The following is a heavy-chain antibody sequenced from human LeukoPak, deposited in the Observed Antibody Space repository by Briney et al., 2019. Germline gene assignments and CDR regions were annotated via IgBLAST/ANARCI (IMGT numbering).Heavy chain of an antibody. D-gene: IGHD4-17*01. CDR1: GYTFTSYG. Sequence: ASLKVSCKASGYTFTSYGISRVRQAPGQGLEWRGWINTDSGGTNYAQKLQGRVTMTRDTSTSTVYMELSSLRYEDTAVYYCARTTGPYWYFDLWGRGTLVTDSS. CDR2: INTDSGGT. J-gene: IGHJ2*01. V-gene: IGHV1-18*01. CDR3: ARTTGPYWYFDL.